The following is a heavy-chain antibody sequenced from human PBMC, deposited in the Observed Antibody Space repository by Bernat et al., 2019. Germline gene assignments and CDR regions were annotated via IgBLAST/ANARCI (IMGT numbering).Heavy chain of an antibody. V-gene: IGHV4-39*01. CDR3: ARPWGDILTGYDAFDI. CDR2: IYYSGST. J-gene: IGHJ3*02. D-gene: IGHD3-9*01. CDR1: GGSISSSSYY. Sequence: QLQLQESGPGLVKPSETLSLTCTVSGGSISSSSYYWGWIRQPPGKGLEWIGRIYYSGSTYYNPSLKSRVTISVDTSKNQFSLKLSYVTAADTAVYYCARPWGDILTGYDAFDIWGQGTMVTVSS.